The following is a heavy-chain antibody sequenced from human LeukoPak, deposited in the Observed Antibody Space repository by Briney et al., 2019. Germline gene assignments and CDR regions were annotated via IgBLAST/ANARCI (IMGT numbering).Heavy chain of an antibody. CDR3: ARRAPTRYLDY. J-gene: IGHJ4*02. Sequence: GGSLRLSCAASGFTFSSYWMHWVRQAPGKGLVWVSAINNGGSTTAYADSVKGRFTISRDNAKNTLYLQMNSLRAEDTAVYYCARRAPTRYLDYWGQGTLVTVSS. D-gene: IGHD5-24*01. V-gene: IGHV3-74*01. CDR2: INNGGSTT. CDR1: GFTFSSYW.